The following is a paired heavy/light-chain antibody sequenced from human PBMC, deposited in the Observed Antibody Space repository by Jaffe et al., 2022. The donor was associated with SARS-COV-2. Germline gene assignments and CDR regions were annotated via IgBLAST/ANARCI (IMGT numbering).Heavy chain of an antibody. CDR1: GYSFANYW. D-gene: IGHD5-12*01. J-gene: IGHJ5*01. CDR2: IYPGDSDT. Sequence: EVQLVQSGAEVKKPGESLKISCKGFGYSFANYWVGWVRQVPGKGLEWMGLIYPGDSDTRYSPSFQGQVTISADKSISTAYLQWSSLKASDSAMYYCARRAQGGYECDSWGQGTLLTVSS. CDR3: ARRAQGGYECDS. V-gene: IGHV5-51*01.
Light chain of an antibody. V-gene: IGLV3-21*02. J-gene: IGLJ2*01. Sequence: SSVLTQSPSVSVAPGQTARITCGGNTIEGKTVQWYQQKPGQAPVLVVYDDSARPSGIPDRFSGSKSGNTATLSITRAEAGDEADYYCQVWDGSSDHHVIFGGGTKLTVL. CDR3: QVWDGSSDHHVI. CDR2: DDS. CDR1: TIEGKT.